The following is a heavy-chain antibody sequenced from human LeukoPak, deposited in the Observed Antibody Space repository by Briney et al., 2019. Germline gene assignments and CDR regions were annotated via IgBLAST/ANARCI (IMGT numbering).Heavy chain of an antibody. V-gene: IGHV4-31*03. CDR2: IYYSGST. CDR3: ARDGSSYGYFDY. D-gene: IGHD5-18*01. Sequence: SEPLSLTCSVSGGSINSGGYYWSWIRQHPGKALEWIGYIYYSGSTYYNPSLKSRVTISVDTSKNQFSLKLSSVTAADTAVYYCARDGSSYGYFDYWGQGTLVTVSS. CDR1: GGSINSGGYY. J-gene: IGHJ4*02.